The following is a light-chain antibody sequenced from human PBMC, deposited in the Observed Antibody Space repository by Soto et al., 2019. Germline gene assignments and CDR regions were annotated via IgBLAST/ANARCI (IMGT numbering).Light chain of an antibody. CDR1: QDINKN. V-gene: IGKV1-27*01. Sequence: DIQMTQSPSSLSASVVERVTITFQASQDINKNLIWYQQKPGKAPKLLIYAASTLQSGVPSRFSGSGSGTDFTLTISSLQPEDVATYYCQKYNSAPLTFGGGTKVDIK. J-gene: IGKJ4*01. CDR2: AAS. CDR3: QKYNSAPLT.